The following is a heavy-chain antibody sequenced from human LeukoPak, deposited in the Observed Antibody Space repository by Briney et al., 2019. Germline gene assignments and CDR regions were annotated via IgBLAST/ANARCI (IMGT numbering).Heavy chain of an antibody. J-gene: IGHJ4*02. V-gene: IGHV5-51*01. CDR2: IHPADSDT. CDR1: GYIFTNYW. CDR3: ARGNNYNYDY. Sequence: GESLKISCKGSGYIFTNYWIGWVRQMPGKGLEWMGIIHPADSDTRYSPSFQGQVTISADKSIRTAYLQWSRLKASDTAIYYCARGNNYNYDYWGQGTLVTVSS. D-gene: IGHD1-20*01.